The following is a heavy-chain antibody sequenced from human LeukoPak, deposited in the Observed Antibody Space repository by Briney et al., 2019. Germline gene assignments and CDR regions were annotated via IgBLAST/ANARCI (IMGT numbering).Heavy chain of an antibody. D-gene: IGHD3-22*01. V-gene: IGHV4-34*01. J-gene: IGHJ6*02. CDR3: AHSPYYYDSSGYFSYYGMDV. CDR1: GGSFSGYY. CDR2: INHSGST. Sequence: SETLSLTCAVYGGSFSGYYWSWIRQPPGKGLEWIGEINHSGSTNYNPSLKSRVTISVDTSKNQFSQKLSSVTAADTAVYYCAHSPYYYDSSGYFSYYGMDVWGQGTTVTVSS.